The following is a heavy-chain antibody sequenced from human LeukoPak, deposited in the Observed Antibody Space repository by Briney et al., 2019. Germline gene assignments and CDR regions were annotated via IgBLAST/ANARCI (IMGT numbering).Heavy chain of an antibody. CDR2: ITGSGSST. Sequence: PGGSLRLSCAASGFTFTRHAMTWVRQAPGKGLDCVSTITGSGSSTYYANSVKGRFTVSRDNSKNTVYLQMNSLRVDDTAIYYCAKDGQTGEWELEHWGQGTLVTVSS. CDR3: AKDGQTGEWELEH. V-gene: IGHV3-23*01. CDR1: GFTFTRHA. J-gene: IGHJ1*01. D-gene: IGHD7-27*01.